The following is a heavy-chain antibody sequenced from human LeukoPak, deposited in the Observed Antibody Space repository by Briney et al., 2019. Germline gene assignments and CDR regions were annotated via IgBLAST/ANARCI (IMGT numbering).Heavy chain of an antibody. V-gene: IGHV4-34*01. CDR1: GGSFSGYY. J-gene: IGHJ6*03. Sequence: SEALSLTCAVYGGSFSGYYWSWIRQPPGKGLEWIGEINHSGSTNYNPSLKSRVTISVDTSKDQFSLKLSSVTAADTAVYYCASYCSSTSCYDMDVWGKGTTVTVSS. D-gene: IGHD2-2*01. CDR3: ASYCSSTSCYDMDV. CDR2: INHSGST.